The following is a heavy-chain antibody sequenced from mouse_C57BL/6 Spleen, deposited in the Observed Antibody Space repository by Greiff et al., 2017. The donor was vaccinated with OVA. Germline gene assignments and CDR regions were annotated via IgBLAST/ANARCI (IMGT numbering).Heavy chain of an antibody. CDR1: GYTFTDYE. Sequence: QVQLQQSGAELVRPGASVTLSCKASGYTFTDYEMHWVKQTPVHGLEWIGAIDPETGGTAYNQKFKGKAILTADKSSSTAYMELRSLTSEDSAVYYCTRRTQTFFAYWGQGTLVTVSA. CDR3: TRRTQTFFAY. CDR2: IDPETGGT. V-gene: IGHV1-15*01. J-gene: IGHJ3*01.